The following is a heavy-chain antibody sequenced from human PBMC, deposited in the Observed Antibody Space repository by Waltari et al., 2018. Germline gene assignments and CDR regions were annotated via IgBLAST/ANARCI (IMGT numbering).Heavy chain of an antibody. D-gene: IGHD2-21*01. V-gene: IGHV3-53*01. Sequence: EVQLVESGGGLIQPGGSLRLSCAASGFTVSSNYMNWVRQAPGKGLEWVSVIYIGGSTYYADSVKGRFTISRDNSKNTLYLQMNSLRAEDTAVYYCACIGARCRGDYWGQGTLVTVSS. CDR1: GFTVSSNY. CDR2: IYIGGST. J-gene: IGHJ4*02. CDR3: ACIGARCRGDY.